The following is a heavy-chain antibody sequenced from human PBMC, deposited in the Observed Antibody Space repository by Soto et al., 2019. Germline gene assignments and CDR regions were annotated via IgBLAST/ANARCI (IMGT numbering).Heavy chain of an antibody. CDR3: ARGTEYSSSWTYFDY. J-gene: IGHJ4*02. CDR2: ISSSSSYI. CDR1: GFTFSSYS. D-gene: IGHD6-13*01. V-gene: IGHV3-21*01. Sequence: EVQLVESGGGLVKPGGSLRLSCAASGFTFSSYSMNWVRQAPGKGLEWVSSISSSSSYIYYADSVKGRFTISRDNAKNSRHLQMNSLRAEDTAVYYWARGTEYSSSWTYFDYWGQGTLGTVSS.